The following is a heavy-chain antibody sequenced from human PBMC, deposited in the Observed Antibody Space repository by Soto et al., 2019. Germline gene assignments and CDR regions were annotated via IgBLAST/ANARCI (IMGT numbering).Heavy chain of an antibody. CDR2: VYSSGTT. CDR3: ARDIGSYAYGEGY. CDR1: GGSIKSYW. Sequence: SETLSLTCSGSGGSIKSYWWSWIRQPAGKGLEWIGRVYSSGTTDYNPSLNSRATLSVETSKNQFSLKLSSVTAADTAVYYCARDIGSYAYGEGYWGQGIQVTVSS. V-gene: IGHV4-4*07. J-gene: IGHJ4*02. D-gene: IGHD3-10*01.